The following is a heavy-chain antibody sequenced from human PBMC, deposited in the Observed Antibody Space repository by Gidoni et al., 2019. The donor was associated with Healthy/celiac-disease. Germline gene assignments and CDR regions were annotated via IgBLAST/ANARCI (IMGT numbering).Heavy chain of an antibody. D-gene: IGHD6-19*01. V-gene: IGHV1-2*06. CDR2: INPNSGGT. CDR3: ARSVGEGSSGWFDY. Sequence: QVQLVQSGAEVKKPGASVKVSCKASGYTFTGYYMHWVRQAPGQGLEWMGRINPNSGGTNYAQKFQGRVTMTRNTSISTAYMELSRLRSDDTAVYYCARSVGEGSSGWFDYWGQGTLVTVSS. J-gene: IGHJ4*02. CDR1: GYTFTGYY.